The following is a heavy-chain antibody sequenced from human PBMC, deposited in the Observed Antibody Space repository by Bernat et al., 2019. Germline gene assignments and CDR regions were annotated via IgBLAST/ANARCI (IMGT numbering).Heavy chain of an antibody. CDR1: AYTFTGYY. CDR2: IIPDSGGT. V-gene: IGHV1-2*06. D-gene: IGHD4-17*01. Sequence: QVQLVQSGAEVKKPGASVRVSCKASAYTFTGYYMHWMRQAPGQGLEWMGRIIPDSGGTRYAQEFQGRVTMTRDTSISTAYMELSRLRSDDTAVYYCAREGTTAAFDYWGQGTLVTVSS. J-gene: IGHJ4*02. CDR3: AREGTTAAFDY.